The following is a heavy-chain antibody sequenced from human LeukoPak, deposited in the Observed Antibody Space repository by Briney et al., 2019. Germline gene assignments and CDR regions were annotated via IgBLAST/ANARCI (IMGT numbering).Heavy chain of an antibody. CDR2: IHYSGRP. CDR3: ARFGVDYDMDV. D-gene: IGHD3-16*01. J-gene: IGHJ6*02. V-gene: IGHV4-59*11. CDR1: GGSISGHY. Sequence: SETLSLTCTVPGGSISGHYWTWIRQPPGKGLEWIGQIHYSGRPDYNPSLKSRVTISVDTSKNQLSLKVTSVTGADTAVYYCARFGVDYDMDVWGQGTTVTVSS.